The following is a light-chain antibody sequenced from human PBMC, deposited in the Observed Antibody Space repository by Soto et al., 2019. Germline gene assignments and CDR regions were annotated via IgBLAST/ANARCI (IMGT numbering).Light chain of an antibody. J-gene: IGLJ1*01. CDR1: SSDLGAFNF. CDR2: DVN. CDR3: SSYTSSSTHV. V-gene: IGLV2-14*03. Sequence: QSVLTQPASVSGSPGQSSTISCTGTSSDLGAFNFVSLYQQHPGKVPKLMIFDVNRRPSGVSDRFSGSKSGNTASLTISGLQAEDECDYYFSSYTSSSTHVFGSGTKVTVL.